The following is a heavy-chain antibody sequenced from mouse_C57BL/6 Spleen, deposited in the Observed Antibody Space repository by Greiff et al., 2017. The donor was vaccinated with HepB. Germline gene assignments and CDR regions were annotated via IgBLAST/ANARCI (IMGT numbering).Heavy chain of an antibody. Sequence: VQLQQSGAELMKPGASVKLSCKATGYTFTGYWIEWVKQRPGHGLEWIGEILPGSGSTNYNEKFKCKATFTADTSSNTDYMQLRSLTTEDSAIYYCARRNYYGSSYDYFDDWGQGTTLTVSS. CDR1: GYTFTGYW. CDR3: ARRNYYGSSYDYFDD. V-gene: IGHV1-9*01. D-gene: IGHD1-1*01. CDR2: ILPGSGST. J-gene: IGHJ2*01.